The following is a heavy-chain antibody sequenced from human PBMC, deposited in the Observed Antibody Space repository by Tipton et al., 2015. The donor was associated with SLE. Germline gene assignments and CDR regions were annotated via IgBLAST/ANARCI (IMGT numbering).Heavy chain of an antibody. D-gene: IGHD2-8*01. CDR1: GFTFSSYG. J-gene: IGHJ4*02. CDR3: AKDTNHCTNGVCYTALDY. Sequence: SLRLSCAASGFTFSSYGMHWVRQAPGKGLEWVAVISYDGSNKYYADSVKGRFTISRDNSKNTLYLQMNSLRAEDTAVYYCAKDTNHCTNGVCYTALDYWGQGTLVTVSS. CDR2: ISYDGSNK. V-gene: IGHV3-30*18.